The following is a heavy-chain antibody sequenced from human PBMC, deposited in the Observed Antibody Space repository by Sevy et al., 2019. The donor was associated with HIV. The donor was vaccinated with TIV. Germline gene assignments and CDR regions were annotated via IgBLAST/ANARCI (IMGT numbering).Heavy chain of an antibody. Sequence: GGSLRLSCAASGFTFSSYGMHWVRQAPGKGLEWVAVISYDGSNKYYAGSVKGRFTISRDNSKNTLYLQMNSLRAEDTAVYYCAKDPDYYDSSGYYSPPGYWGQGTLVTVSS. D-gene: IGHD3-22*01. V-gene: IGHV3-30*18. CDR1: GFTFSSYG. CDR2: ISYDGSNK. J-gene: IGHJ4*02. CDR3: AKDPDYYDSSGYYSPPGY.